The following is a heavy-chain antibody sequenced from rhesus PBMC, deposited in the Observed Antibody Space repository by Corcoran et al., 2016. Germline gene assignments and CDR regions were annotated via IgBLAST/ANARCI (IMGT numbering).Heavy chain of an antibody. D-gene: IGHD1-1-1*01. Sequence: EVQLVQPGAEVKKPGASVKISCKASGYTFTVYYLHWVRQAPGKGLEWQGRVDPEEGEAIHAQKFQDRVTITADTSTGRAYMELSRQRSEDTAVYYCATSSPGIAGTGGFDSWGQGVVVTVSS. CDR3: ATSSPGIAGTGGFDS. J-gene: IGHJ6*01. V-gene: IGHV1-111*02. CDR2: VDPEEGEA. CDR1: GYTFTVYY.